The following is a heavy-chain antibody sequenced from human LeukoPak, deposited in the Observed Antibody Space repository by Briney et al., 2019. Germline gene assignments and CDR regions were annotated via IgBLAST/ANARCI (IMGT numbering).Heavy chain of an antibody. CDR2: FDPEDGET. J-gene: IGHJ4*02. CDR3: ATGLYSSGWY. Sequence: AASVKVSCKVSGYTLTELSMHWVRQAPGKGREWMGGFDPEDGETIYAQKFQGRVTMTEDTFTDTAYMELSSLRSEDTAVYYCATGLYSSGWYWGQGTLVTVSS. CDR1: GYTLTELS. D-gene: IGHD6-19*01. V-gene: IGHV1-24*01.